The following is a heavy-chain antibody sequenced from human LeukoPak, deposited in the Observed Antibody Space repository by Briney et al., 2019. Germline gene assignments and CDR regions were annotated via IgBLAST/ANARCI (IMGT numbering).Heavy chain of an antibody. CDR3: ARDSPIYDSSGYELFDY. V-gene: IGHV3-30-3*01. J-gene: IGHJ4*02. Sequence: GGSLRLSCAASGFTFSSYAMHWVRQAPGKGLEWVAVISYDGSNKYYADSVKGRFTISRDNSKNTLYLQMNSLRAEDTAVYYCARDSPIYDSSGYELFDYWGQGTLVTVSS. D-gene: IGHD3-22*01. CDR2: ISYDGSNK. CDR1: GFTFSSYA.